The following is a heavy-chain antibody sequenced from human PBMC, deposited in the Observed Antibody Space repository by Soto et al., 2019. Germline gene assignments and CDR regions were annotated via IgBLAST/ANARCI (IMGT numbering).Heavy chain of an antibody. Sequence: GGSLRLSCAASGFTVSSNYMSWVRQAPGKGLEWVSVIYSGGSTYYADSVKGRFTISRDNSKNTLYLQMNSLRAEDTAVYYCARAGRITMIVAPPYYYGMDVWGQGTTVTVSS. J-gene: IGHJ6*02. V-gene: IGHV3-53*05. CDR1: GFTVSSNY. CDR3: ARAGRITMIVAPPYYYGMDV. D-gene: IGHD3-22*01. CDR2: IYSGGST.